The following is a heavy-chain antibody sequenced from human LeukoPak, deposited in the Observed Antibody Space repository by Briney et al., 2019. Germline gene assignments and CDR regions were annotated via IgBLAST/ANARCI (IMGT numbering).Heavy chain of an antibody. V-gene: IGHV1-8*01. J-gene: IGHJ3*02. Sequence: ASVKVSCKASGYTFTSYDINWVRQATGQGLEWMGWVNPNSGNTGYAQKFQGRVTMTRNTSISTAYMELSSLRSEDTAMYYCARVLGWRRTGGAFDIWGQGTMVTVSS. D-gene: IGHD1-14*01. CDR2: VNPNSGNT. CDR1: GYTFTSYD. CDR3: ARVLGWRRTGGAFDI.